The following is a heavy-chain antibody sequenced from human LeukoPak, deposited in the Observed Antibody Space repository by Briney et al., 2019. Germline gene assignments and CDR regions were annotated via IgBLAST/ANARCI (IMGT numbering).Heavy chain of an antibody. D-gene: IGHD5-18*01. CDR1: GGSFSAYY. J-gene: IGHJ6*02. CDR2: INHSGST. Sequence: SETLSLACAVYGGSFSAYYWSWIRQPPGKGLEWLGEINHSGSTDYNPSLKSRVTISVDTSKNQFSLKLSSVTAADTAVYYCARVDTAMDNLGGMDVWGQGTTVTVSS. CDR3: ARVDTAMDNLGGMDV. V-gene: IGHV4-34*01.